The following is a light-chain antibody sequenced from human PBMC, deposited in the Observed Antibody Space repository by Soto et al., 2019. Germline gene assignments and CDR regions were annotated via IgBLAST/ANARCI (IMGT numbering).Light chain of an antibody. Sequence: DIQMTQSPSTLSASVGDRVTITCRASQSISSWLVWYQQKPGKAPKLLIYDASSLESGVPSRFSGGGSGTEFTLTISSLQSEDFATYYCQQYYSYPITFGQGTRLEIK. J-gene: IGKJ5*01. V-gene: IGKV1-5*01. CDR2: DAS. CDR3: QQYYSYPIT. CDR1: QSISSW.